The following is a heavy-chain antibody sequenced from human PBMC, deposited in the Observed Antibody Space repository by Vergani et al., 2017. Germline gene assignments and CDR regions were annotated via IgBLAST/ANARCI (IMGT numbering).Heavy chain of an antibody. CDR3: ARAVHRFLYYYYYMDV. D-gene: IGHD3-10*01. CDR1: VYTFTSYD. V-gene: IGHV1-8*01. Sequence: QVQLVQSGAEVKKPGASVKVSCKASVYTFTSYDINWVRQATGQGLEWMGWMNPNSGNTGYAQKFQGRVTMTRNTSISTAYMELSSLRSEDTAVYYCARAVHRFLYYYYYMDVWGKGTTVTVSS. CDR2: MNPNSGNT. J-gene: IGHJ6*03.